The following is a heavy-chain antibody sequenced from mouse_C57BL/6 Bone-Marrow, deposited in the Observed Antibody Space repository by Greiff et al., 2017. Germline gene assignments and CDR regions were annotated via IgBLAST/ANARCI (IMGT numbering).Heavy chain of an antibody. Sequence: QVQLQQPGAELVKPGASVKLSCKASGYTFTSYWMHWVKQRPGQGLEWIGMIHPNSGSTNYNEKFKSKATLTVDKSSSTAYLQLSSLTSEDSAGHDCARWGLRYLDDWGQGTTLTVSS. CDR3: ARWGLRYLDD. CDR2: IHPNSGST. J-gene: IGHJ2*01. D-gene: IGHD2-13*01. CDR1: GYTFTSYW. V-gene: IGHV1-64*01.